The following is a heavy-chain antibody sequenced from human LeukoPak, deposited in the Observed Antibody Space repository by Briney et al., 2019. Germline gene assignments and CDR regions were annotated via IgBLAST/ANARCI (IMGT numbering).Heavy chain of an antibody. CDR1: GFTFSSYA. D-gene: IGHD3-10*01. CDR3: ARVMKKGVRGGDYFDY. Sequence: GGSLRLSCAASGFTFSSYAMSWVRQAPGKGLEWVSYISSSSSYTNYADSVKGRFTISRDNAKNSLYLQMNSLRAEDTAVYYCARVMKKGVRGGDYFDYWGQGTLVTVSS. J-gene: IGHJ4*02. V-gene: IGHV3-11*05. CDR2: ISSSSSYT.